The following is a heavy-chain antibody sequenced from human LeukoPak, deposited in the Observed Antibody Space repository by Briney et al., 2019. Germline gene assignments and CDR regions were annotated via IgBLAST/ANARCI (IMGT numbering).Heavy chain of an antibody. CDR2: VFHSGVT. CDR3: ATRADWFDP. Sequence: PSETLSLTCTVSGGSISSYYWSWIRQPPGRGLEWIGYVFHSGVTNYNPSLKSRVTLSLDTSKNQFSLKLKSVTAADTAVYFCATRADWFDPWGQGTLVTVSS. V-gene: IGHV4-59*12. J-gene: IGHJ5*02. CDR1: GGSISSYY.